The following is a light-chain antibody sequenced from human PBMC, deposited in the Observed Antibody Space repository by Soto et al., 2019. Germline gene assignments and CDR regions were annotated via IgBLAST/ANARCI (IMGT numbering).Light chain of an antibody. V-gene: IGKV3-11*01. CDR2: GAS. J-gene: IGKJ5*01. CDR3: QQGGNWPLT. Sequence: EILLTQSPGALAVSPGEVATLSCRASQSVRDNLAWYQQKPGQAPRLLIYGASSRATGIPDRFSASGSGTDFTLTISSLEPEDFAVYYCQQGGNWPLTFGQGTRLENK. CDR1: QSVRDN.